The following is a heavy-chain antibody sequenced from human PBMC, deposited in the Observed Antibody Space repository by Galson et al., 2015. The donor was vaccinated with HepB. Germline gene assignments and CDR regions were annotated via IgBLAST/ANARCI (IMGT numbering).Heavy chain of an antibody. CDR2: IVVGSGNT. J-gene: IGHJ4*02. CDR1: GFTFTSSA. Sequence: SVKVSCKASGFTFTSSAMQWVRQARGQRLEWIGWIVVGSGNTNYAQKFQERVTISVDTSKNQFSLKLSSVTAADTAVYYCAFHDYGARLGYWGQGTLVTVSS. V-gene: IGHV1-58*02. CDR3: AFHDYGARLGY. D-gene: IGHD4-17*01.